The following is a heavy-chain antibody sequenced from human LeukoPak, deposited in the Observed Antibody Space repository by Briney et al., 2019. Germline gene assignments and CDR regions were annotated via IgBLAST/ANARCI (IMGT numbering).Heavy chain of an antibody. D-gene: IGHD3-22*01. CDR3: AGSTMIRARAFDI. CDR1: GGSISSYY. J-gene: IGHJ3*02. CDR2: IYYSGST. Sequence: SETLSLACTVSGGSISSYYWSWIRQPPGKGLEWIGYIYYSGSTNYNPSLKSRVTISVDTSKNQFSLKLSSVTAADTAVYYCAGSTMIRARAFDIWGQGTMVTVSS. V-gene: IGHV4-59*01.